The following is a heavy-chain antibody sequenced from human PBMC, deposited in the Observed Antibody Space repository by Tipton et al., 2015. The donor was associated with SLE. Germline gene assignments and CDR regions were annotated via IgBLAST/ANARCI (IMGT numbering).Heavy chain of an antibody. J-gene: IGHJ4*02. CDR2: ISDSTTTI. V-gene: IGHV3-48*03. CDR3: ARYGSGGYIMFDN. CDR1: GFTFRNYQ. Sequence: SLRLSCAASGFTFRNYQMNWVRQAPGKGLEWISYISDSTTTIYYADSVRGRFIISRDNAESSLYLQMFTLRVEDTAIYHCARYGSGGYIMFDNWGQGTLVTVSS. D-gene: IGHD3-10*01.